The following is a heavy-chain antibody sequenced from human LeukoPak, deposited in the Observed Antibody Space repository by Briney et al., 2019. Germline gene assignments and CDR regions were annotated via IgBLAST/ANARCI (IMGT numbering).Heavy chain of an antibody. J-gene: IGHJ3*02. V-gene: IGHV4-4*07. CDR2: IHINGDT. CDR1: GGSVSSYY. Sequence: SETLSLTCTVSGGSVSSYYWNRIRLPAGNGLEWVGRIHINGDTNYNPSLKSRVSMSVDSSKNQFSLRLNSVTAADTAVYYCAGEERAAFDIWGQGTMVTVSS. CDR3: AGEERAAFDI.